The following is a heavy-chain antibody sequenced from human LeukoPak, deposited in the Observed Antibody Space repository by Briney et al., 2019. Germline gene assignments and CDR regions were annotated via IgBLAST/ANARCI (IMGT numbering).Heavy chain of an antibody. Sequence: GGSLRLSCAASGFTFTNYAMIWVRQAPGKGLECVSAISGSGGSTYYADSVKVRFTISRDNSKNTLYLQLHSLRAEDTAVYYCAKGATYYDFWRGYPVNHDYFDYWGQGTLVTVSS. V-gene: IGHV3-23*01. J-gene: IGHJ4*02. D-gene: IGHD3-3*01. CDR1: GFTFTNYA. CDR3: AKGATYYDFWRGYPVNHDYFDY. CDR2: ISGSGGST.